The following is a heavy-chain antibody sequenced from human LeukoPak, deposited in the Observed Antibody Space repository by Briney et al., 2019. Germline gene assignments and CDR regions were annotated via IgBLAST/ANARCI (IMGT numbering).Heavy chain of an antibody. Sequence: SETLSLTCTVSGDSFSNGNYYWSWLRQPPGKALEWIGYIYYTGKTYYNPSLEGRITILVDTSRNHFSVKLSSVTAADTAVYYCARSQNYYGSGDYWSQGTLVTVSS. CDR1: GDSFSNGNYY. CDR3: ARSQNYYGSGDY. V-gene: IGHV4-61*03. D-gene: IGHD3-10*01. J-gene: IGHJ4*02. CDR2: IYYTGKT.